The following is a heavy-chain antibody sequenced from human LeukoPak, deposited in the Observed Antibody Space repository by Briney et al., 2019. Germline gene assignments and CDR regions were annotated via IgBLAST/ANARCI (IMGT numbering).Heavy chain of an antibody. Sequence: SVKVSCKASGYTFTYRYLHWVRQAPGQALEWMGWITPFNGNTNYAQKFQDRVTITRDRSMSTAYMELSSLRSEDTAMYYCASGYCSSTSCYHWFDPWGQRTLVTVSS. J-gene: IGHJ5*02. CDR3: ASGYCSSTSCYHWFDP. D-gene: IGHD2-2*03. CDR1: GYTFTYRY. CDR2: ITPFNGNT. V-gene: IGHV1-45*02.